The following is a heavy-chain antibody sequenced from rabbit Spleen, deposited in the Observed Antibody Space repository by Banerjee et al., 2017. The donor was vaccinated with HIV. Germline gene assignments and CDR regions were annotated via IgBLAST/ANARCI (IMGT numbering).Heavy chain of an antibody. V-gene: IGHV1S40*01. D-gene: IGHD4-2*01. J-gene: IGHJ6*01. Sequence: QSLEEYGGELVKHAASLTLTRSASGVSFSFNSYMCWVRQAAGKGLEWIVCIDAGASDFTYFAAWAKGRFTISKTSSTTVTLQMTSLAAADTATYFCARDSGISFSSCGMDLWGPGTLVTVS. CDR3: ARDSGISFSSCGMDL. CDR1: GVSFSFNSY. CDR2: IDAGASDFT.